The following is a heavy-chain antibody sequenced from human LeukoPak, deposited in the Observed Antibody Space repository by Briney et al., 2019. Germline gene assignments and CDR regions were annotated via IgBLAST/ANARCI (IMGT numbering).Heavy chain of an antibody. CDR1: GYTFTSYG. Sequence: ASVKVSCKASGYTFTSYGISWVRQAPGQGLEWMGWINPNSGGTNYAQKFQGRVTMTRDTSISTAYMELSRLRSDDTAVYYCARDLASGDIVVVPAAIGYWGQGTLVTVSS. J-gene: IGHJ4*02. V-gene: IGHV1-2*02. CDR2: INPNSGGT. D-gene: IGHD2-2*01. CDR3: ARDLASGDIVVVPAAIGY.